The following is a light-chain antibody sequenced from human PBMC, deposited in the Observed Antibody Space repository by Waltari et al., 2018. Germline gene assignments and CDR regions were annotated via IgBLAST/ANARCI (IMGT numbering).Light chain of an antibody. J-gene: IGKJ1*01. CDR3: MQSTHSPPWT. CDR2: MVS. V-gene: IGKV2-30*02. CDR1: ESLVHTDGNTY. Sequence: DVVVTQSPLSLPVTLGQPASISCRSSESLVHTDGNTYLHWFQQRPGQSPRRLIYMVSERDSGVPDRFSGSGSGTDFTLTISSVEAEDVGIYYCMQSTHSPPWTFGQGTKVEIK.